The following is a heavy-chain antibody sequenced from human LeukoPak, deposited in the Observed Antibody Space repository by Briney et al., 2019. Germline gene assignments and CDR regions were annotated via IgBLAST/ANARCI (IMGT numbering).Heavy chain of an antibody. Sequence: PGGSLRLSCAASGFTFSSYWMSWVRQAPGKGLEWAANIKQDGSEKYYVDSVKGRFTISRDNAKNSLYLQMNSLRAEDTAVYYCARGYCSSTNCYAGAFDIWGQGTMVTVSS. J-gene: IGHJ3*02. CDR2: IKQDGSEK. CDR1: GFTFSSYW. D-gene: IGHD2-2*01. V-gene: IGHV3-7*04. CDR3: ARGYCSSTNCYAGAFDI.